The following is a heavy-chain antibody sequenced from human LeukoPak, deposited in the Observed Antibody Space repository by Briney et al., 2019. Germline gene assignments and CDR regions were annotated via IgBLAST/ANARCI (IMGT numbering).Heavy chain of an antibody. CDR2: ISGSGGST. CDR1: GFTFSSYA. Sequence: GGSLRLSCAASGFTFSSYAMSWVRQAPGKGLEWVSGISGSGGSTYYADSVKGRFTISRDNSKNTLYLQMNSLRAEDTAVYYCAKQGDDSSGYYPGSAFDIWGQGTMVTVSS. V-gene: IGHV3-23*01. D-gene: IGHD3-22*01. CDR3: AKQGDDSSGYYPGSAFDI. J-gene: IGHJ3*02.